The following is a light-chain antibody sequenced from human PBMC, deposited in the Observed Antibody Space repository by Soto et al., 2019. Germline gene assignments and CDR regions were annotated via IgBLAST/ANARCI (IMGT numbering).Light chain of an antibody. J-gene: IGKJ1*01. V-gene: IGKV3-15*01. CDR1: QSISNN. CDR3: QQYGNWPRT. CDR2: GAS. Sequence: EIVMTQSPATLSVSPGERATLSCRASQSISNNLAWFQQRPGQAPRLLIHGASTRATGIPARFSGSGSGTEFTLTITGLQSEDFVIYYCQQYGNWPRTFGQGTKVDIK.